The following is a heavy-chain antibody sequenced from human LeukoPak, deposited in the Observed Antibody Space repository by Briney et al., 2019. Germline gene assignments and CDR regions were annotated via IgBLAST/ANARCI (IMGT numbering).Heavy chain of an antibody. V-gene: IGHV4-34*01. CDR3: ASLRSHVRYSGYGVDV. Sequence: SETLSLTCAVYGGSFSGYYWSWIRQPPGKGLEWIGEINHSGSTNYNPSLKSRVTISVDTSKNQFSLKLSSVTAADTAVYYCASLRSHVRYSGYGVDVWGQGTTVTVSS. CDR2: INHSGST. J-gene: IGHJ6*02. D-gene: IGHD5-12*01. CDR1: GGSFSGYY.